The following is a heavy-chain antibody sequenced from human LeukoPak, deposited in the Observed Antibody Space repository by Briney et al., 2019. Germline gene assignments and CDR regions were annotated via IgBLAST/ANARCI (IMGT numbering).Heavy chain of an antibody. Sequence: SGGSLRLSCAASGFTFSDYYMSWIRQAPGKGLEWVSYISGSSSYTIYADSVKGRFTISRDNAKNSLYLQMNSLRAVDTAVYYCARVSLYAESALDYWGQGTLVTVSS. CDR3: ARVSLYAESALDY. CDR1: GFTFSDYY. V-gene: IGHV3-11*06. J-gene: IGHJ4*02. CDR2: ISGSSSYT. D-gene: IGHD4-17*01.